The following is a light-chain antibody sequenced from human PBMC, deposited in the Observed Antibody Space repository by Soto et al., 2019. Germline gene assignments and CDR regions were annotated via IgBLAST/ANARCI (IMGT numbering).Light chain of an antibody. Sequence: DIQMTQSPSSLSASVGDRVTIACRASQSISSYLNWYQQKRGKAPKLLIYAASSLQSGVPSRFSGSGSGTDFTLTISSLQPEDFATYYCQEGYRTPRAFGQGTKLEMK. V-gene: IGKV1-39*01. CDR3: QEGYRTPRA. J-gene: IGKJ2*01. CDR1: QSISSY. CDR2: AAS.